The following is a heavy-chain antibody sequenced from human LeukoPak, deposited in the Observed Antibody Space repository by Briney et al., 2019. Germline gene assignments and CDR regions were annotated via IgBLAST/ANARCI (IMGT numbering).Heavy chain of an antibody. CDR3: ARRLGRKFGERFYYYHYMDV. CDR1: GGSISSGGYS. V-gene: IGHV4-30-4*07. J-gene: IGHJ6*03. D-gene: IGHD3-10*01. CDR2: IYYSGST. Sequence: SQTLSLTCAVSGGSISSGGYSWSWIRQPPGKGLEWIGYIYYSGSTYYNPSLKSRVTISVDTSKNQFSLKLSSVTAADTAVYYCARRLGRKFGERFYYYHYMDVWGKGTTVTISS.